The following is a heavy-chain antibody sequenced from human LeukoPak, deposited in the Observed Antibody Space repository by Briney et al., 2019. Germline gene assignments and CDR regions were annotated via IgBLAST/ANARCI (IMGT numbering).Heavy chain of an antibody. Sequence: GGSLRLSCAASGFTFSSYSMNWVRQAPGKGLEWASYISSSSSTIYYADSVKGRFTISRDNAKNSLYLQMNSLRAEDTAVYYCARAAYYDFWSGPYYYYMDVWGKGTTVTVSS. D-gene: IGHD3-3*01. CDR3: ARAAYYDFWSGPYYYYMDV. CDR1: GFTFSSYS. J-gene: IGHJ6*03. V-gene: IGHV3-48*01. CDR2: ISSSSSTI.